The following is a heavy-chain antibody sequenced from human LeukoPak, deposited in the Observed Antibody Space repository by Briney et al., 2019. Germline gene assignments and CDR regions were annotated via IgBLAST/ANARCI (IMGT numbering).Heavy chain of an antibody. J-gene: IGHJ3*02. CDR2: IVVGSGNT. D-gene: IGHD1-26*01. V-gene: IGHV1-58*02. Sequence: ASVKVSCKASGFTFTSSVMQWVRQARGQRLEWIGWIVVGSGNTNYAQKFQERVTITRDMSTGTAYMELSSLRSEDTAVYYCAAAVGATENDAFDIWGQGTMVTVSS. CDR1: GFTFTSSV. CDR3: AAAVGATENDAFDI.